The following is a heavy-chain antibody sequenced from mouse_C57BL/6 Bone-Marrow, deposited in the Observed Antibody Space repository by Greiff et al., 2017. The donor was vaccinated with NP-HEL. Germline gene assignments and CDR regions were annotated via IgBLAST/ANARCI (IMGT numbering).Heavy chain of an antibody. CDR2: ISSGGDYI. CDR3: TRDTLLPHYYAMDY. V-gene: IGHV5-9-1*02. CDR1: GFTFSSYA. D-gene: IGHD1-1*01. Sequence: EVKLVESGEGLVKPGGSLKLSCAASGFTFSSYAMSWVRQTPEKRLEWVAYISSGGDYIYYADTVKGRFTISRDNARNTLYLQMSSLKSEDTAMYYCTRDTLLPHYYAMDYWGQGTSVTVSS. J-gene: IGHJ4*01.